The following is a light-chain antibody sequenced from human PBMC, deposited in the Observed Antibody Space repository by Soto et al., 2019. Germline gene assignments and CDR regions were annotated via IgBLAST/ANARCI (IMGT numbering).Light chain of an antibody. CDR1: QNVGIN. J-gene: IGKJ2*01. CDR3: LQYNDWPDT. Sequence: EIVVTQSPATLSVSPGDRATLSCTASQNVGINLAWYQQKPGQAPRLLIYGKSTRATGIPARFSGIGSGTEFTLAISSQQSEDFALYTCLQYNDWPDTFGQGTKLEIK. CDR2: GKS. V-gene: IGKV3-15*01.